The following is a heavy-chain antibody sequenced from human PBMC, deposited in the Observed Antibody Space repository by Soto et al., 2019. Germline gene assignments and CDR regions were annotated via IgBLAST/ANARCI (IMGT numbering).Heavy chain of an antibody. CDR2: TYYRSKWYS. V-gene: IGHV6-1*01. J-gene: IGHJ4*02. Sequence: SQTLSLTCAISGDSVSSNSAAWNWIRQSPSRGLEWLGRTYYRSKWYSYYAASVRGRITINADTSKNQFSLKLSSVTAADTAVYYCARGGAMVRGVPLDYWGQGTLVTVSS. CDR1: GDSVSSNSAA. D-gene: IGHD3-10*01. CDR3: ARGGAMVRGVPLDY.